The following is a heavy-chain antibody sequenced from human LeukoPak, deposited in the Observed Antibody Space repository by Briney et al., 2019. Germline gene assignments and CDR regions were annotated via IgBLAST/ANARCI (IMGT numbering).Heavy chain of an antibody. CDR2: INHSGST. V-gene: IGHV4-34*01. J-gene: IGHJ4*02. D-gene: IGHD6-19*01. Sequence: SETLSLTCAVYGGSFSGYYWSWIRQPPGKGLEWIGEINHSGSTNYNPSLKSRVTISVDTSKNQFSLKLSSVTAADTAVYYCARDSSGWYYSDYWGQGTLVTVSS. CDR3: ARDSSGWYYSDY. CDR1: GGSFSGYY.